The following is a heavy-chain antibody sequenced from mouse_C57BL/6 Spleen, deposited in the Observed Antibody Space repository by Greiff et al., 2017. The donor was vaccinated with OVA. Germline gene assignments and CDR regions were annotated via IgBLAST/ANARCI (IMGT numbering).Heavy chain of an antibody. D-gene: IGHD2-4*01. J-gene: IGHJ3*01. CDR1: GYTFTSCW. CDR2: INPSNGGT. Sequence: QVQLQQPGTELVQPGASVKLSCKASGYTFTSCWMHWVKQRPGQGLEWLGNINPSNGGTYYNEKFKSTATLTVDKSSSTAYMQLSSLTYEDSAVYYCAEGYDYDDWFAYWGQGALVTVSA. V-gene: IGHV1-53*01. CDR3: AEGYDYDDWFAY.